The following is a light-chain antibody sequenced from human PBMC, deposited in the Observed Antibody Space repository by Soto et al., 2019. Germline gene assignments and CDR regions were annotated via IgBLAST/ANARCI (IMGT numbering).Light chain of an antibody. Sequence: QSALTQPASVSGSPGQSITISCTGTSSDVGGYNYVSWYQHHPGKAPKLIIYEVSNRPSGVPNRFSGSKSRNTASLTISGLQAEDEADYYCSSYASSSTPDVFGPGTKLTVL. CDR1: SSDVGGYNY. CDR2: EVS. V-gene: IGLV2-14*01. CDR3: SSYASSSTPDV. J-gene: IGLJ1*01.